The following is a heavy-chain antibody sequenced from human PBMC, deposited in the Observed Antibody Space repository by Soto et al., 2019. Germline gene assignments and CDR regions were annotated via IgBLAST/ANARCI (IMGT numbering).Heavy chain of an antibody. J-gene: IGHJ4*02. CDR1: GGSIDNYY. Sequence: PSETLSLTCKVSGGSIDNYYWTWIRQSAGKGLECIGRIYTSGTTNYNPSPKSRVTMSVDTSENQFSLRLTSVTAADTAVYYCARVGSTGYYWYFDLWGQGIPVTVS. D-gene: IGHD3-22*01. CDR2: IYTSGTT. V-gene: IGHV4-4*07. CDR3: ARVGSTGYYWYFDL.